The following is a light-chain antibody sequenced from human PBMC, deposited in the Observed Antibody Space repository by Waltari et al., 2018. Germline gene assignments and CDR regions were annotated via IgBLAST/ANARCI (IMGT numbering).Light chain of an antibody. CDR2: WAS. Sequence: DIVMTQSPDSLAGSLGEWATINCKSSQSVLYSSNNKNYLAWYQQKPGQPPKLLIYWASTRESGVPDRLSGSGSGTDFTLTISSLQAEDVAVYYCQQYYSTPTFGPGTKVDIK. CDR1: QSVLYSSNNKNY. CDR3: QQYYSTPT. J-gene: IGKJ3*01. V-gene: IGKV4-1*01.